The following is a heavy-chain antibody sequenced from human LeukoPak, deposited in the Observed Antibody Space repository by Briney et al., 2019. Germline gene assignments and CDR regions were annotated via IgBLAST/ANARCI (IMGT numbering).Heavy chain of an antibody. CDR2: IKQDGSEK. CDR1: GFTFSSHW. Sequence: GGSLRLSCAASGFTFSSHWMSWVRQAPGKGLEWVANIKQDGSEKYYVDSVKGRFTISRDNAKNSLYLQMNSLRAEDTAVYYCARLYFGAFDYWGQGTLVTVSS. CDR3: ARLYFGAFDY. V-gene: IGHV3-7*03. J-gene: IGHJ4*02. D-gene: IGHD3-10*01.